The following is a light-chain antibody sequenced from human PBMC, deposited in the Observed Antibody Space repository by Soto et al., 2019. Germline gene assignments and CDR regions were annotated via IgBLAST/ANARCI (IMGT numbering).Light chain of an antibody. J-gene: IGLJ1*01. Sequence: QSVLTQPPSASGFPGQSVTISCTGTSRDVGGNNYVSWYQQHPGKAPKLMIYEVSKRPSGVPDRLSGSKSGNTASLTVSGLQAEDEADYYCSSYAGSNNLVFGTGTKVTVL. CDR2: EVS. CDR3: SSYAGSNNLV. V-gene: IGLV2-8*01. CDR1: SRDVGGNNY.